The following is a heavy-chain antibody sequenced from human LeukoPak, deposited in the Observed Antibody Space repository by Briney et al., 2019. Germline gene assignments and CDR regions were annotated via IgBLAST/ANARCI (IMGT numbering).Heavy chain of an antibody. D-gene: IGHD3-3*01. CDR2: ISAYNGNT. CDR3: ARDRRYYDFWSGFDY. CDR1: GYTFTSYG. Sequence: ASVKVSCKASGYTFTSYGISWVRQAPGQGLEWMGWISAYNGNTNYAQKLQGRVTMTTDTSTSTAYMELRSPRSDDTAVYHCARDRRYYDFWSGFDYWGQGTLVTVSS. J-gene: IGHJ4*02. V-gene: IGHV1-18*01.